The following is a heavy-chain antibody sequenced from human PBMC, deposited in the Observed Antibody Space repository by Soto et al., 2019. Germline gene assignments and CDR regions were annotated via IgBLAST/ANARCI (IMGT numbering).Heavy chain of an antibody. V-gene: IGHV3-23*01. CDR2: FRSGGDDETT. Sequence: PGGSLRLSCAASGFTFISYSMSWVRQAPGKGLDWISGFRSGGDDETTYYADAVRGRFTISRDNSKNTLFLQMNSLRAEDTAIYYCAKKVNSGSGSQFFDYWGQGTLVTVSS. J-gene: IGHJ4*02. CDR1: GFTFISYS. D-gene: IGHD3-10*01. CDR3: AKKVNSGSGSQFFDY.